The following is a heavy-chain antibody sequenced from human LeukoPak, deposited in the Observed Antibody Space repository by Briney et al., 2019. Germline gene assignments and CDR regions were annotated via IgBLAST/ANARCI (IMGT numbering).Heavy chain of an antibody. CDR2: INPNSGGT. CDR1: GYTFTGYY. Sequence: GASVKVSCKASGYTFTGYYMHWVRQAPGQGLEWMGWINPNSGGTNYAQKFQGRVTMTRDTSISTAYMELSRLRSDDTAVYYCARKKYYGGNPDAFDIWGQGTMVTVSS. J-gene: IGHJ3*02. D-gene: IGHD4-23*01. CDR3: ARKKYYGGNPDAFDI. V-gene: IGHV1-2*02.